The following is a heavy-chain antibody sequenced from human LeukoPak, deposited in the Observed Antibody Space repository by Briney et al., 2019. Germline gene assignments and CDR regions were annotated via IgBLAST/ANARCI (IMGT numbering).Heavy chain of an antibody. CDR2: ISHDGSRK. CDR1: GFTFNSYG. J-gene: IGHJ4*02. D-gene: IGHD6-13*01. Sequence: PGGSLRLSCVASGFTFNSYGMHWVRQAPGKGLEWVAVISHDGSRKYYTDSVKGRFTISRDDSKNTLYLQMNSLRAEDTAVYYCAGGIAAAGTVDYWGQGTLVTVSS. CDR3: AGGIAAAGTVDY. V-gene: IGHV3-30*03.